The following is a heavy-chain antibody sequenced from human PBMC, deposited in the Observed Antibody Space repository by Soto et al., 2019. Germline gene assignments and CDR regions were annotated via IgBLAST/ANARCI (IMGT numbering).Heavy chain of an antibody. CDR2: ISGSGTTI. CDR1: GINFSDHF. Sequence: QAQVVESGGGLVKPGGSLRLSCATSGINFSDHFMAWIRLSPGKGLEWIAYISGSGTTIYYADSVRGRFTISRDNANDSLYLQMNSLRAEDTAVYYCARDGRCKTPYDGFDTWGQGTMVTVSS. J-gene: IGHJ3*02. D-gene: IGHD1-26*01. V-gene: IGHV3-11*01. CDR3: ARDGRCKTPYDGFDT.